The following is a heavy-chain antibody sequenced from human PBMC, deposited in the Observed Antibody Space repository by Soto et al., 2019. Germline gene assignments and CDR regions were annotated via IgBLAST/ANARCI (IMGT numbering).Heavy chain of an antibody. CDR3: ASVVVGAADSDY. Sequence: QVQLVQSGAEVKKPGSSVKVSCKASGGTFSSYAFSWVRQAPGQGLEWVGGIIPVVGPPNYAQELQGRVTITSDKSTSTVYLDLSSLRSEDTAVYYCASVVVGAADSDYWGQGTLVTVSS. CDR1: GGTFSSYA. CDR2: IIPVVGPP. D-gene: IGHD1-26*01. V-gene: IGHV1-69*06. J-gene: IGHJ4*02.